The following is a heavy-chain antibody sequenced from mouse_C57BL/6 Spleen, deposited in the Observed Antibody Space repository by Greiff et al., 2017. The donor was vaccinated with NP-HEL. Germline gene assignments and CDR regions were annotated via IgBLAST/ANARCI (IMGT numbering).Heavy chain of an antibody. D-gene: IGHD2-1*01. CDR2: IYPGDGDT. Sequence: QVQLQQSGPELVKPGASVKISCKASGYAFSSSWMNWVKQRPGKGLEWIGRIYPGDGDTNYIGKFKGKATLTADKSSSTAYMQLSSLTSEDSAVYVCARDYGNNGYCDVWGTGTTVTVSS. J-gene: IGHJ1*03. CDR3: ARDYGNNGYCDV. CDR1: GYAFSSSW. V-gene: IGHV1-82*01.